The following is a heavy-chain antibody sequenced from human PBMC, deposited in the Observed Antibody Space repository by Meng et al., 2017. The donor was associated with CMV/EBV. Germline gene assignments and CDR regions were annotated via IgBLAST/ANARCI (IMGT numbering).Heavy chain of an antibody. CDR2: ISSSSSYI. V-gene: IGHV3-21*01. Sequence: GGSLTISCAASGFTFSSYSMNWVRQAPGKGLEWVSSISSSSSYIYYADSVKGRFTISRDNAKNSLYLQMNSLRAEDTAVYYCARDRGSRSWYINYYYGMDVWGQGTTVTVSS. CDR3: ARDRGSRSWYINYYYGMDV. J-gene: IGHJ6*01. CDR1: GFTFSSYS. D-gene: IGHD6-13*01.